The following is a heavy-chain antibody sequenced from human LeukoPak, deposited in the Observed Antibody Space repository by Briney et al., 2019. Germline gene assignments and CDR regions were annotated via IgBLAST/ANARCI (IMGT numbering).Heavy chain of an antibody. Sequence: GGSLRLSCAASGFTFNLFWMTWVRQAPGKGLEWVANIKQDRSEKYYVDSVKGRFTISRDNAKNSLYLQMNSLRAEDTAVYYCARRGLAQALIPLDYWGQGTLVTVSS. V-gene: IGHV3-7*04. J-gene: IGHJ4*02. CDR3: ARRGLAQALIPLDY. CDR2: IKQDRSEK. CDR1: GFTFNLFW. D-gene: IGHD3-3*02.